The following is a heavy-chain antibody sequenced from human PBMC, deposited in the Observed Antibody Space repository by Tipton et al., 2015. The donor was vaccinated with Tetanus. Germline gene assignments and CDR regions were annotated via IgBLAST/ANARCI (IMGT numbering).Heavy chain of an antibody. CDR2: ISYGGDNL. CDR1: GFRFSDYG. Sequence: SLRLSCAASGFRFSDYGAHWVRQAPGKGLEWVAAISYGGDNLHYADSIKGRFTISRDSPTITVYLQMNSLTSDDTAVYYCARDRTGHYTTDYWGRGTLVTVSS. D-gene: IGHD3/OR15-3a*01. CDR3: ARDRTGHYTTDY. J-gene: IGHJ4*02. V-gene: IGHV3-30*03.